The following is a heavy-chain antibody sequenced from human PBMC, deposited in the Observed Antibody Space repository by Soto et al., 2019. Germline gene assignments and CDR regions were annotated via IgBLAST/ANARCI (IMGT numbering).Heavy chain of an antibody. Sequence: EXLKISFKCSGYXFTSYWVSWVRHMPGKGLEFMGRIDPSDSYTNYSPSFQGHVTISADKSISTAYLKWSSLKASDTAMYYCARMIYYDFWSGYPYYYGMDVWGQGTTGTVSS. CDR2: IDPSDSYT. CDR3: ARMIYYDFWSGYPYYYGMDV. V-gene: IGHV5-10-1*01. D-gene: IGHD3-3*01. J-gene: IGHJ6*02. CDR1: GYXFTSYW.